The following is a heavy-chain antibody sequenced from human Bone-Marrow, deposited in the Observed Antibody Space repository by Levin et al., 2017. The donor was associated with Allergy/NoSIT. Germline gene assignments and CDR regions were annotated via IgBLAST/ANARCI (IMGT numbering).Heavy chain of an antibody. CDR1: GITVSSNY. CDR2: IYSDGWT. J-gene: IGHJ4*02. Sequence: GGSLRLSCVASGITVSSNYMTWVRQSPGKGLEWVSVIYSDGWTYYADSVKGRFTISRDNSKNTLYLQMNSLTAEDTALYYCAKFDSGKSYDFWGQGTLVTVSS. V-gene: IGHV3-53*01. CDR3: AKFDSGKSYDF. D-gene: IGHD3-10*01.